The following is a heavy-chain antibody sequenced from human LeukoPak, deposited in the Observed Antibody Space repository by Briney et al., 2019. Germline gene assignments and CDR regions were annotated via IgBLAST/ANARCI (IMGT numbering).Heavy chain of an antibody. V-gene: IGHV4-4*08. J-gene: IGHJ3*02. D-gene: IGHD3-9*01. CDR1: GGSISSYN. CDR3: ARARYVNSFYAFDI. Sequence: PSETLSLTCTVSGGSISSYNWSWIRLPPGKGMDWIGYLSTSGNTNYSPSLKSRVTIFGDTSKNQFFLKLSSVTAADTAVYYCARARYVNSFYAFDIWGQGTLVTVSS. CDR2: LSTSGNT.